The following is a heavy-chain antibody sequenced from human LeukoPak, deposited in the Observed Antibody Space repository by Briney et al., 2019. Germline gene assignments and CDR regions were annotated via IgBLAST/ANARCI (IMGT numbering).Heavy chain of an antibody. CDR2: INPNSGGT. CDR1: GYTFTGYY. CDR3: ARESGSYYEGDYFDY. J-gene: IGHJ4*02. V-gene: IGHV1-2*04. Sequence: ASVKVSCKASGYTFTGYYMRWVRQAPGQGLEWMGWINPNSGGTNYAQKFQGWVTMTRDTSISTAYMELSRLRSDDTAVYYCARESGSYYEGDYFDYWGQGTLVTVSS. D-gene: IGHD1-26*01.